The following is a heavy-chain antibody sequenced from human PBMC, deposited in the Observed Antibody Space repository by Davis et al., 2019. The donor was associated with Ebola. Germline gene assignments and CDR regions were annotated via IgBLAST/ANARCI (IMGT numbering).Heavy chain of an antibody. J-gene: IGHJ4*02. D-gene: IGHD1-26*01. V-gene: IGHV5-51*01. CDR2: IYPGDSDT. Sequence: GGALRLSWKGSGYSFTSYWIGWVRQMPGKGLEWMGIIYPGDSDTRYSPSFQGQVTISADHSISTAYLQWSSLKASDTAMYYCARQGPSGRYFDYWGPGTLVTVSS. CDR3: ARQGPSGRYFDY. CDR1: GYSFTSYW.